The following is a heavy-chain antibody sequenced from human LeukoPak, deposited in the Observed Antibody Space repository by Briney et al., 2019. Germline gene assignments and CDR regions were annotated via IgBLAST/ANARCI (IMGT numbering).Heavy chain of an antibody. J-gene: IGHJ6*02. Sequence: GGSLRLSCAASGFTFTSYAMNWVRQAPGKGLEWVSTISGSGSSTYYVDSVKGRFTISRDNSENTLYLQMNSLRAEDTAEYYCAKDTPYYSGDYGMDVWGQGTTVTVSS. CDR3: AKDTPYYSGDYGMDV. V-gene: IGHV3-23*01. D-gene: IGHD3-10*01. CDR2: ISGSGSST. CDR1: GFTFTSYA.